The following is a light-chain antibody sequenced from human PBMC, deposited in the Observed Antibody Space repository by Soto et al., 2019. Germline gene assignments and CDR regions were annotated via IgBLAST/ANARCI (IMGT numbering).Light chain of an antibody. V-gene: IGLV2-11*01. CDR1: SSDVGGYDY. J-gene: IGLJ1*01. CDR3: CSFAGSYPFV. Sequence: QSALTQPSSVSGSPGQSVTISCTGTSSDVGGYDYVSWYQHHPGKAPKLMIYDVDKRPSGVPGRFSGSKSGNTASLTISGLQAEDEAEYDCCSFAGSYPFVFGTGTKLTVL. CDR2: DVD.